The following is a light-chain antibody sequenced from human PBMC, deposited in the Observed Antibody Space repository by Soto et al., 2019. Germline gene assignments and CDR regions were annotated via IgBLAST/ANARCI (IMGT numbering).Light chain of an antibody. CDR1: GTDVGTYNF. CDR2: EVT. J-gene: IGLJ3*02. V-gene: IGLV2-23*02. CDR3: CSFAGRKTRV. Sequence: QSALTQPASVSGSPGQSITISCTGSGTDVGTYNFVSWFQRHPGKAPQLIIYEVTERPSGVSPRFSGSKSVNTASLTISGLRAEDEADYFCCSFAGRKTRVFGGGTKVTVL.